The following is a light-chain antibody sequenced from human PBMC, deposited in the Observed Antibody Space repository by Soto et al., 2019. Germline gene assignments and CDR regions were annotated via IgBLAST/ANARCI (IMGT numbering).Light chain of an antibody. CDR2: DVS. Sequence: QSVLTQPRSVSGSPGQSVTISCTGSSSYVGTYNYVSWYQQHPGKAPKLIIYDVSKRPSGVPDRFSGSKSGNTASLTISGLQAEDEAGYYCCSYAGSYIIFGGGTKVTVL. J-gene: IGLJ2*01. V-gene: IGLV2-11*01. CDR1: SSYVGTYNY. CDR3: CSYAGSYII.